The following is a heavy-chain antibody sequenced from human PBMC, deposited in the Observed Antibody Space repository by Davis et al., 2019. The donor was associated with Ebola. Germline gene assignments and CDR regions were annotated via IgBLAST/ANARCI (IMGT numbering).Heavy chain of an antibody. CDR2: IYYSGST. CDR1: GGSISSYY. D-gene: IGHD6-13*01. CDR3: ARGVEAIAAAGYDYFDY. V-gene: IGHV4-59*08. J-gene: IGHJ4*02. Sequence: PSETLSLTCTVSGGSISSYYWSWIRQPPGKGLEWIGYIYYSGSTNYNPSLKSRVTISVDTSKNQFSLKLSSVTAADTAVYYCARGVEAIAAAGYDYFDYWGQGTLVTVSS.